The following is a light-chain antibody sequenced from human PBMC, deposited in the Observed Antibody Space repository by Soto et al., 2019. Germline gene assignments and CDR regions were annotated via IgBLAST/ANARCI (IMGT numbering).Light chain of an antibody. CDR3: TSFTSSNTWV. CDR2: EVS. CDR1: SSDVGGYNY. J-gene: IGLJ3*02. Sequence: QSVLIQPASVSGSPGQSITISCTGTSSDVGGYNYVSWFQQHPGKAPKLKIYEVSNRPSGVSNRFSGSKSGYTASLTISELQAEDEADYYCTSFTSSNTWVFGGGTKVTVL. V-gene: IGLV2-14*03.